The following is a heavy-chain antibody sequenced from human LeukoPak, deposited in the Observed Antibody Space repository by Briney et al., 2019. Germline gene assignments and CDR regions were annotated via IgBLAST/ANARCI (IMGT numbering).Heavy chain of an antibody. J-gene: IGHJ4*02. V-gene: IGHV3-9*01. D-gene: IGHD6-19*01. CDR3: AKAKVAGAYYFDY. CDR2: ISWNSGSI. CDR1: GFTFDDYA. Sequence: QPGRSLRLSCAASGFTFDDYAMHWVRQAPGKGLEWVSGISWNSGSIDYADSVKGRFTISRDNSKNTLYLQMNSLRAEDTAVYYCAKAKVAGAYYFDYWGQGTLVTVSS.